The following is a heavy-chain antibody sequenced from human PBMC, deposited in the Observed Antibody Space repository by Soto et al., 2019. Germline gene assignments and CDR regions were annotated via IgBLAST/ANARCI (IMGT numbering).Heavy chain of an antibody. J-gene: IGHJ4*02. Sequence: ASVKVSCKTSGYTFTDYNLHWVRQAPGQGLEWMGSINPRNGDAVSPQKFQARVTMTRDASTTTAYMELIRLTSPDTAVYYCARHRFTSGSDYFDYWGQGTVVTVSS. CDR2: INPRNGDA. V-gene: IGHV1-2*02. D-gene: IGHD1-1*01. CDR1: GYTFTDYN. CDR3: ARHRFTSGSDYFDY.